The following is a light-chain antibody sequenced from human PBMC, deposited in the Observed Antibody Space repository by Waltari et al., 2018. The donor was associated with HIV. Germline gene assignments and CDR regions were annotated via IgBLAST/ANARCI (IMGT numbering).Light chain of an antibody. V-gene: IGLV2-14*01. J-gene: IGLJ1*01. Sequence: QSALTQPASVSGSPGQSITISCTGTSSDVGGYNYVSWYQHHPGKAPKLLIYEVSNRPSGVSNRFSGSKSDNTASLTISGLQAEDEADYYCSSYTSGYTYVFGSGTEVTVL. CDR3: SSYTSGYTYV. CDR2: EVS. CDR1: SSDVGGYNY.